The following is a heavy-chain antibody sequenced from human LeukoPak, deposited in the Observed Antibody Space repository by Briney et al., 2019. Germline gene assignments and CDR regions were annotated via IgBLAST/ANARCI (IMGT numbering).Heavy chain of an antibody. CDR3: AKGHYYGSGSLDY. V-gene: IGHV3-23*01. CDR2: IGGRDGST. Sequence: GGSLRLSCAASGFTFSSYGMSWVRQAPGKGLEWVSAIGGRDGSTYYAASVKGRFTISRDNSKNTLYVQMNSLRAEDTAVYYCAKGHYYGSGSLDYSGQGTLVTVSS. D-gene: IGHD3-10*01. CDR1: GFTFSSYG. J-gene: IGHJ4*02.